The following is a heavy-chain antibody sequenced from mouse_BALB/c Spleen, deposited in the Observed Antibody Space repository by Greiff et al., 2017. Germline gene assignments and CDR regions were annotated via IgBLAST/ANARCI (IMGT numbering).Heavy chain of an antibody. CDR3: VYYGNYGWYFDV. D-gene: IGHD2-1*01. CDR1: GYSFTGYY. V-gene: IGHV1-31*01. J-gene: IGHJ1*01. CDR2: INPYNGAT. Sequence: EVQLQQSGPELVKPGASVKISCKASGYSFTGYYMHWVKQSHVKSLEWIGRINPYNGATSYNQIFKDKASLTVDKSSSTAYMELHSLTSEDSAVYYCVYYGNYGWYFDVWGAGTTVTVSS.